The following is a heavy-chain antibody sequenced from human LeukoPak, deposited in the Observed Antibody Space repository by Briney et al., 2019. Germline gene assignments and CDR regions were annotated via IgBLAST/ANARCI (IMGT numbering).Heavy chain of an antibody. D-gene: IGHD3-10*01. Sequence: GGSLRLSCAAYGFTVSSNAMSWVRQAPGKGLEWVSVIYGGGGTFYADSVKGRFTISRDNAKNSLYLQMNSLRAEDTAVYYCARENGDYYGSGSYLDYFDYWGQGTLVTVSS. CDR3: ARENGDYYGSGSYLDYFDY. J-gene: IGHJ4*02. CDR1: GFTVSSNA. CDR2: IYGGGGT. V-gene: IGHV3-53*01.